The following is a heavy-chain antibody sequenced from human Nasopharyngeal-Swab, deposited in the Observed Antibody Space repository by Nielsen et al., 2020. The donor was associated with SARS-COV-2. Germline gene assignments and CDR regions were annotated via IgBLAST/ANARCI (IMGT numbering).Heavy chain of an antibody. CDR3: ARAHPRSCTDGVCFRSQVYNWFDP. V-gene: IGHV1-69*06. CDR1: GDTFSSSA. D-gene: IGHD2-8*01. Sequence: SVKVSCKASGDTFSSSAITWVRQAPGQGLEWMGGIIPMFGTADYAQRFQGRVTITADRSTSTAYMEMNSLRSEDTAVYYCARAHPRSCTDGVCFRSQVYNWFDPWGLGTLVTVSS. CDR2: IIPMFGTA. J-gene: IGHJ5*02.